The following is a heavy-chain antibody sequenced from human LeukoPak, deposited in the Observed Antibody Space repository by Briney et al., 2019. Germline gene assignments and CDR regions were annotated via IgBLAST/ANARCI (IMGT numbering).Heavy chain of an antibody. V-gene: IGHV3-21*01. CDR3: ARDGATTIFGVVTFDY. Sequence: GGSLRLSCAASGFTFSSYSMNWVRQAPGKGLEWVSSISSSSSYIYYADSVKGRFTISRVNAKNSLYLQMNSLRAEDTAVYYCARDGATTIFGVVTFDYWGQGTLVTVSS. CDR2: ISSSSSYI. CDR1: GFTFSSYS. D-gene: IGHD3-3*01. J-gene: IGHJ4*02.